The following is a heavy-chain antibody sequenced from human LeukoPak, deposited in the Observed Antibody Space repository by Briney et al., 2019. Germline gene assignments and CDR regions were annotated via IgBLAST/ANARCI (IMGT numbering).Heavy chain of an antibody. CDR3: ARDRNYPRDQFDY. CDR2: ISGSGKSNSP. CDR1: GFTFDSYA. J-gene: IGHJ4*02. V-gene: IGHV3-23*01. Sequence: GGSLRLSCVASGFTFDSYAMSWVRQAPGKGLEWVSAISGSGKSNSPWYADSVRGRFTISRDNSKNTVYLQMQNLRAEDTAVYFCARDRNYPRDQFDYWGQGTLVTVSS. D-gene: IGHD4-11*01.